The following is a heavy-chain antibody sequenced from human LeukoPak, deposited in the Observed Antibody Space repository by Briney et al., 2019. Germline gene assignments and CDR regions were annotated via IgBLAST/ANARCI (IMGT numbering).Heavy chain of an antibody. CDR2: FDPEDGET. CDR1: GYTLTELS. Sequence: GASVKVSCKVSGYTLTELSMHWVRQAPGKGLEWMGGFDPEDGETIYAQKFQGRVTMTEDTSTDTAYMELSSLRSEDTAVYYRATVRDVVGVAVTGYVFDSWGQGTLVTVSS. D-gene: IGHD2-15*01. CDR3: ATVRDVVGVAVTGYVFDS. V-gene: IGHV1-24*01. J-gene: IGHJ4*02.